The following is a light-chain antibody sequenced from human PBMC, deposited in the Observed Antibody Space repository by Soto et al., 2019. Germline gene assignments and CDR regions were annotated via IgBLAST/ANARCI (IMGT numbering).Light chain of an antibody. J-gene: IGLJ1*01. Sequence: QSVLTQPPSASGSPGQSVAISCTGTSSDVGGYSYVSWYQQHPGKAPKLVIYEVSNRPSGVSNRFSGFKFGNTASLAISGLQAEDEADYHCSSYSSSGTPFVFGTGTKLTVL. V-gene: IGLV2-14*01. CDR3: SSYSSSGTPFV. CDR2: EVS. CDR1: SSDVGGYSY.